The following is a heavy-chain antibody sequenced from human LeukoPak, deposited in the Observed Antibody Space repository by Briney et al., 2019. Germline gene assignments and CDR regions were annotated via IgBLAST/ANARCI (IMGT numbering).Heavy chain of an antibody. J-gene: IGHJ6*04. CDR2: ISGSGGST. Sequence: GGSLRLSCAASGFTFSSYGMYWVRQAPGKGLEWVSAISGSGGSTYYADSVKGRFTISRDNSKNTLWLQMNSLRAEDTAVYYCAELGITMIGGVWGKGTTVTISS. CDR3: AELGITMIGGV. D-gene: IGHD3-10*02. V-gene: IGHV3-23*01. CDR1: GFTFSSYG.